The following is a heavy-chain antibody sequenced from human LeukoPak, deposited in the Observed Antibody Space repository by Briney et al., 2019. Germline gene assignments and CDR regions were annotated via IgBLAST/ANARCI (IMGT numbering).Heavy chain of an antibody. CDR2: MNPNSGNT. D-gene: IGHD5-18*01. Sequence: GASVKVSCKASGYTFTIYDINWVRQATGQGLEWMGWMNPNSGNTGYAQRFQGRVTFTRNTSISTAYMELSSLRSEDTAVYYCATGGKRGYSYGFYYWGQGTLVTVSS. V-gene: IGHV1-8*03. CDR3: ATGGKRGYSYGFYY. CDR1: GYTFTIYD. J-gene: IGHJ4*02.